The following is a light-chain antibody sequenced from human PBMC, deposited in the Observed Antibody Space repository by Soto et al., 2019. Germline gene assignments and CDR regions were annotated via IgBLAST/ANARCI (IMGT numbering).Light chain of an antibody. J-gene: IGLJ1*01. CDR3: CSYARGSTYV. CDR1: ATDIDAYNY. Sequence: QSVLTQPASVSGSPGQSITISCTGTATDIDAYNYVSWYLQYPGKAPKLLIYGVSNRPSGASDRFSGSKSDNTASLTISGLQAEDEGDYYCCSYARGSTYVFGTGTKSPP. CDR2: GVS. V-gene: IGLV2-14*01.